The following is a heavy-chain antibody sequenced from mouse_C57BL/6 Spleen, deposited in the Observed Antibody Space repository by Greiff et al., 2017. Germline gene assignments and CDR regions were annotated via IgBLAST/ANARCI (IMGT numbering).Heavy chain of an antibody. Sequence: QVHVKQPGAELVMPGASVKLSCKASGYTFTSYWMHWVKQRPGQGLEWIGEIDPSDSYTNYNQKFKGKSTLTVEKSSSTVYLELSRLTSDDSAVYYCARGLLFDYWGQGTTLTVSS. V-gene: IGHV1-69*01. CDR3: ARGLLFDY. J-gene: IGHJ2*01. CDR1: GYTFTSYW. D-gene: IGHD2-3*01. CDR2: IDPSDSYT.